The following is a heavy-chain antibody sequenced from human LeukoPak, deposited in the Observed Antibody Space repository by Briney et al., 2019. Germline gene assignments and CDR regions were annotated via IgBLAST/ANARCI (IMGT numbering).Heavy chain of an antibody. CDR3: ARSPAALDY. CDR2: ISYDGSNK. D-gene: IGHD2-2*01. Sequence: GGSLRLSCAASGFTFSSYGMHWVRQAPGKGLEWVAVISYDGSNKYYADSVKGRFTISRDNSKNTLYLQMNSLRAEVTAVYYCARSPAALDYWGQGALVTVSS. J-gene: IGHJ4*02. CDR1: GFTFSSYG. V-gene: IGHV3-30*03.